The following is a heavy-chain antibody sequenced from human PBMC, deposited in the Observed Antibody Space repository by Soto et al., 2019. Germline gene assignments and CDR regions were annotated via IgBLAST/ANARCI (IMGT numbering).Heavy chain of an antibody. CDR3: ARGGQDFWSGPFDY. Sequence: KPSETLSLTCTVSGGSISNYFCYWIWQPAGKGLEWIGRIDNSGSTNYNPSLKSRITMSADTSRNQFSLKLNSVTAADTAVYYCARGGQDFWSGPFDYWGQGALVTVSS. D-gene: IGHD3-3*01. V-gene: IGHV4-4*07. J-gene: IGHJ4*02. CDR1: GGSISNYF. CDR2: IDNSGST.